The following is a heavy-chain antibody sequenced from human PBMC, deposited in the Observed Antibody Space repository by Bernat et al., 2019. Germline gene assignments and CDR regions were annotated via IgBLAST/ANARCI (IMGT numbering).Heavy chain of an antibody. V-gene: IGHV3-33*01. CDR3: ARDTSEYYYYGMDV. CDR1: GFTFSSYG. D-gene: IGHD3-3*01. J-gene: IGHJ6*02. Sequence: QVQLVESGGGVVQPGRSLRLSCAASGFTFSSYGMHWVRQAPGKGLEWVAVIWYDGSNKYYADSGKGRFTISRDNSKNTLSLQMNSLRAEDTAVYYCARDTSEYYYYGMDVWGQGTTVTVSS. CDR2: IWYDGSNK.